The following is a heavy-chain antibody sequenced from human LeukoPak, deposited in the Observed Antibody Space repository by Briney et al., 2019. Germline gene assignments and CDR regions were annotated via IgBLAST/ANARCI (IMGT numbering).Heavy chain of an antibody. CDR1: GFTFSIYA. V-gene: IGHV3-23*01. Sequence: GGSLRLSCAASGFTFSIYAMTWVRQAPGKGLEWVSGIVGSGASTYSADSVRGRLTISRDNSKNTLYLQMNSLRAEDTAVYYCAIIDSGMDVWGQGTTATVSS. D-gene: IGHD2-21*01. CDR2: IVGSGAST. CDR3: AIIDSGMDV. J-gene: IGHJ6*02.